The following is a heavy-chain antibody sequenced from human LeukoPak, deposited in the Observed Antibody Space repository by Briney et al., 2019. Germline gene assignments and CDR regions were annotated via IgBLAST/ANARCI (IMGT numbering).Heavy chain of an antibody. CDR2: IYYSGST. Sequence: SETLSLTCTVSGGSISSYYWNWIRQPPGKGLEWIGYIYYSGSTNYNPSLKSRVTISVDKSKNQFSLKLSSVTAADTAVYYCARDFDSSGYTLDYWGQGTLVTVSS. CDR3: ARDFDSSGYTLDY. CDR1: GGSISSYY. D-gene: IGHD3-22*01. J-gene: IGHJ4*02. V-gene: IGHV4-59*12.